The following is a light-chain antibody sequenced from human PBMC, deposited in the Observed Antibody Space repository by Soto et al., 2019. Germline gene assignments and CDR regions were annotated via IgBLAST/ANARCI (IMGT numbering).Light chain of an antibody. CDR2: AAS. J-gene: IGKJ4*01. V-gene: IGKV1-39*01. CDR3: QQSYSTPLT. CDR1: QSISSY. Sequence: QMTQSPSSLSAAVGDRVTITFRSSQSISSYLNWYQQKPGKAPKLLIYAASSLQSGVPSRFSGSGSRTDFTLTISSLQHEDFATYYCQQSYSTPLTFGGGTKVDIK.